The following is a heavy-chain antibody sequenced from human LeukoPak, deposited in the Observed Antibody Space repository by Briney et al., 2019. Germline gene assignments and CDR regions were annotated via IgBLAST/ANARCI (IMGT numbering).Heavy chain of an antibody. Sequence: GESLKISCKGSGYSFTNFWIGWVRQMPGKGLEWMGIIYPGDSDTRYSPSFQGQVTISADKSISTAYLHWSSLKASDTAMYYCAGQAYGSGSYSAHWGQGTLVTVSS. V-gene: IGHV5-51*01. D-gene: IGHD3-10*01. CDR1: GYSFTNFW. J-gene: IGHJ4*02. CDR2: IYPGDSDT. CDR3: AGQAYGSGSYSAH.